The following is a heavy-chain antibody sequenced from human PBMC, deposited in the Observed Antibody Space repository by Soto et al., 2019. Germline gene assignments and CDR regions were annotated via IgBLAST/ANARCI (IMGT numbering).Heavy chain of an antibody. V-gene: IGHV1-69*13. CDR3: ARHVAVAGIPGYYYYGMDV. CDR2: IIPIFGTA. CDR1: GGSFSSYA. Sequence: EASVKVSCKASGGSFSSYAISWVRQAPGQGLEWMGGIIPIFGTANYAQKFQGRVTITADESTSTAYMELSSLRSEDTAVYYCARHVAVAGIPGYYYYGMDVWGQGTTVTVSS. D-gene: IGHD6-19*01. J-gene: IGHJ6*02.